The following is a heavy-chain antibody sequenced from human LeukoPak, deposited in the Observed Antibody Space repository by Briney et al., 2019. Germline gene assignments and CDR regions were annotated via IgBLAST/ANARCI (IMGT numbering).Heavy chain of an antibody. J-gene: IGHJ4*02. V-gene: IGHV1-3*01. D-gene: IGHD3-22*01. CDR1: GYTFTNYV. CDR2: INAGNGNT. CDR3: ARAYYYDSSGYYFDY. Sequence: ASVKVSCKASGYTFTNYVMHWVRQAPGQRLEWMGWINAGNGNTKYSQKFQGRVTMTRDTSTSTVYMELSSLRSEDTAVYYCARAYYYDSSGYYFDYWGQGTLVTVSS.